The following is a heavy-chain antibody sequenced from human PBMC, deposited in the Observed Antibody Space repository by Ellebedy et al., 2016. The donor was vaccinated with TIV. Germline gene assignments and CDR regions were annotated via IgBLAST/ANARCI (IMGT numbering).Heavy chain of an antibody. CDR1: GFTVSSNY. V-gene: IGHV3-53*01. Sequence: GESLKISCAASGFTVSSNYMSWVRQAPGKGLEWVSVIYSGGSTYYADSVMGRFTISRDNSKNTLYLQMNSLRAEDTAVYYCARKNSSGWTFDYWGQGTLVTVSS. CDR2: IYSGGST. D-gene: IGHD6-19*01. CDR3: ARKNSSGWTFDY. J-gene: IGHJ4*02.